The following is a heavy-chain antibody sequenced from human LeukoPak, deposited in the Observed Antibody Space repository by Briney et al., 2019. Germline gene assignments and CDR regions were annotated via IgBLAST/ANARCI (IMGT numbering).Heavy chain of an antibody. CDR1: GGSISSSTYY. Sequence: PSETLSLTCTVSGGSISSSTYYWDWIRQPPGQGLEWIGNIYDSGDTYYTPSLKSRVTMFVDTSKNQFSLKLSSVTAADTAVYYCARVEWFGELSPFDIWGQGTMVTVSS. V-gene: IGHV4-39*07. CDR3: ARVEWFGELSPFDI. J-gene: IGHJ3*02. D-gene: IGHD3-10*01. CDR2: IYDSGDT.